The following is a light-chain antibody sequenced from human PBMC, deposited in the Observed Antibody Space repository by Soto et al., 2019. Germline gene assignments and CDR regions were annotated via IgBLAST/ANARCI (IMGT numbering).Light chain of an antibody. CDR2: GNN. Sequence: QSVLTQPPSASEAPGQRVIISCSGSDSNIGSNTVIWYQQVQGADPKLLIYGNNRQPSAGVSDRFSGSKSGTSASLTISGLRSGDEADYYCATWADTLSDPVFGGGTKLTVL. CDR1: DSNIGSNT. V-gene: IGLV1-44*01. CDR3: ATWADTLSDPV. J-gene: IGLJ2*01.